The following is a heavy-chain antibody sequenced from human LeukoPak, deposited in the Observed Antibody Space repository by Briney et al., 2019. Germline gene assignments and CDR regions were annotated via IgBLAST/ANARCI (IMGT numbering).Heavy chain of an antibody. V-gene: IGHV3-30*03. CDR3: VRGYQLLLDY. D-gene: IGHD2-2*01. CDR2: ISYDGSNK. CDR1: GFTFSSYG. J-gene: IGHJ4*02. Sequence: GGSLRLSCAASGFTFSSYGMHWVRQAPGKGLGWVAVISYDGSNKYYADSVKGRFTISRDNSKSTLYLQMNSLRAEDTAVYYCVRGYQLLLDYWGQGTLVTVSS.